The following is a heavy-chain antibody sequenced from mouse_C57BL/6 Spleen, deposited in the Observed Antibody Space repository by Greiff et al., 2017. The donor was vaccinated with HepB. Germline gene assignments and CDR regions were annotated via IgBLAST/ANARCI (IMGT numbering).Heavy chain of an antibody. D-gene: IGHD1-1*01. Sequence: ESGPGLVKPSQSLSLTCSVTGYSITSGYYWNWIRQFPGNKLEWMGYISYDGSNNYNPSLKNRISITRDTSKNQFFLKLNSVTTEDTATYYCARDYYGDWGQGTSVTVSS. V-gene: IGHV3-6*01. CDR1: GYSITSGYY. CDR2: ISYDGSN. CDR3: ARDYYGD. J-gene: IGHJ4*01.